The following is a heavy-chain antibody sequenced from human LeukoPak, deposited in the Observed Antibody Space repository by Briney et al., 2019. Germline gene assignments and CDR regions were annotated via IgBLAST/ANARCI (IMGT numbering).Heavy chain of an antibody. Sequence: QTGGSLRLSCAASGFTFSSYGMHWVRQAPGKGLEWVAFIRYDGSNKYYADSVKGRFTISRDNSKNTLYLQMNSLRAEDTAVYYCAKEEGVAPQGAFDIWGQGTMVTVSS. CDR1: GFTFSSYG. CDR2: IRYDGSNK. J-gene: IGHJ3*02. D-gene: IGHD3-3*01. CDR3: AKEEGVAPQGAFDI. V-gene: IGHV3-30*02.